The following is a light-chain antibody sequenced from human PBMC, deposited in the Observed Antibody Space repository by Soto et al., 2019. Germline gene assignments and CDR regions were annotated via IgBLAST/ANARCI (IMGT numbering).Light chain of an antibody. CDR1: QSVDRW. CDR2: KAS. J-gene: IGKJ1*01. V-gene: IGKV1-5*03. CDR3: QQYTTLVT. Sequence: DIQMTQSPSTLSASVGDRVTITCRASQSVDRWLAWYQQRPGKVPKALIYKASNLESGVPSRFSGSGSGTEFTLTITSLQPGDIATYYCQQYTTLVTFGQGTMVEMK.